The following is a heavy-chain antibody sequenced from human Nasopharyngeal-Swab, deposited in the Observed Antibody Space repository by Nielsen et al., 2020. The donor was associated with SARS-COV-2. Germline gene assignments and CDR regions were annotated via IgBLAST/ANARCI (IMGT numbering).Heavy chain of an antibody. D-gene: IGHD6-13*01. V-gene: IGHV3-30*03. Sequence: GGSLRLSCAASGFTLSSNSMNWARQAPGKGLEWVAVISYDGSNKYYADSVKGRFTISRDNSKNTLYLQMNSLRAEDTAVYYCARGDGGSSWYFYWGQGTLVTVSS. CDR1: GFTLSSNS. CDR3: ARGDGGSSWYFY. J-gene: IGHJ4*02. CDR2: ISYDGSNK.